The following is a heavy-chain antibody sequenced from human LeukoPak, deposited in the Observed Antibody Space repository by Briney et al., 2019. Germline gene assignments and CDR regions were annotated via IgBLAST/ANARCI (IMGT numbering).Heavy chain of an antibody. CDR3: ARDNRGSIAVAGTFDY. V-gene: IGHV3-30-3*01. D-gene: IGHD6-19*01. J-gene: IGHJ4*02. CDR1: GFTFSSYA. CDR2: ISYDGSNK. Sequence: GGSLRLSCAASGFTFSSYAMHWVRQAPGKGLEWVAVISYDGSNKYYADSVKGRFTISRDNSKNTLYLQMYSLRAEDTAVYYCARDNRGSIAVAGTFDYWGQGTLVTVPS.